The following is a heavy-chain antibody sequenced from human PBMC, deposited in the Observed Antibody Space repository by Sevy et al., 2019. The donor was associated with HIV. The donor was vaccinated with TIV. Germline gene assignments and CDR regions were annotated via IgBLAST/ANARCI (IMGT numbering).Heavy chain of an antibody. CDR2: ISYDGSNK. Sequence: GGSLRLSCAASGFTFSSYAMHWVRQAPGKGLEWVAVISYDGSNKYYADSVKGRFTISRDNSKNTLYLQMNSLRAEDTAVYYCVSHIKRITMNYWGQGTLVTVSS. CDR3: VSHIKRITMNY. CDR1: GFTFSSYA. J-gene: IGHJ4*02. V-gene: IGHV3-30-3*01. D-gene: IGHD3-22*01.